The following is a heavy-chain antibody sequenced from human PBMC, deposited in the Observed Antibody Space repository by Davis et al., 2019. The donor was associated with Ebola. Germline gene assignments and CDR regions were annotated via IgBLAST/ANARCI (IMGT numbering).Heavy chain of an antibody. CDR3: ARGGIAAGHYYYYMDV. D-gene: IGHD6-13*01. Sequence: SVKVSCKASGGTFSSYAISWVRQAPGQGLEWMGGIIPIFGTANYAQKFQGRVTITADESTSTAYMELSSLRSEDTAVYYCARGGIAAGHYYYYMDVWGKGTTVTVSS. CDR1: GGTFSSYA. V-gene: IGHV1-69*13. CDR2: IIPIFGTA. J-gene: IGHJ6*03.